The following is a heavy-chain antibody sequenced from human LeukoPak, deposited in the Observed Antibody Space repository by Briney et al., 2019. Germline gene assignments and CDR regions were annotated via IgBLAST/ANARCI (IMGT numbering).Heavy chain of an antibody. V-gene: IGHV3-7*01. Sequence: GGSLRLSCAASGFTFSSYWMSWVRQAPGKGLEWVANIKQDGSEKSYVDSVKGRFTISRDNAKNSLYLQMNSLRAEDTAVYSCARGAVVTDYYYYYYMDVWGKGTPVTVSS. CDR3: ARGAVVTDYYYYYYMDV. CDR2: IKQDGSEK. CDR1: GFTFSSYW. D-gene: IGHD4-23*01. J-gene: IGHJ6*03.